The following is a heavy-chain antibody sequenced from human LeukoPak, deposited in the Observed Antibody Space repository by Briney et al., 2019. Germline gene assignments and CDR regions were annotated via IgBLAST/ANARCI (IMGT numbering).Heavy chain of an antibody. CDR3: AKAAARITKYDY. V-gene: IGHV3-23*01. CDR1: GFTFSSYA. J-gene: IGHJ4*02. CDR2: ISGSGGST. D-gene: IGHD3-10*01. Sequence: GGSLRLSCAASGFTFSSYAMSWVRQAPGKGLEWVSAISGSGGSTYYADSMKGRLTISRDNSKNTLYLQMNSLRAEDTAVYYCAKAAARITKYDYWGQGTLVTVSS.